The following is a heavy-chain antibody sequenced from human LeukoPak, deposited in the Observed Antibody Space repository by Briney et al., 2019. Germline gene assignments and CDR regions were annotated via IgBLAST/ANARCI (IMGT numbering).Heavy chain of an antibody. CDR3: ARSSPDYDILTGYLLIGCFDP. CDR1: GGSISSNNYF. V-gene: IGHV4-39*01. J-gene: IGHJ5*02. CDR2: ISDSGST. Sequence: PSETLSLTCTVSGGSISSNNYFWGWIRQPPGKGLEWIGAISDSGSTYYNPSLKSRVTISVDTSKNQVSLKLSSVTAADTAVYYCARSSPDYDILTGYLLIGCFDPWGQGTLVTVS. D-gene: IGHD3-9*01.